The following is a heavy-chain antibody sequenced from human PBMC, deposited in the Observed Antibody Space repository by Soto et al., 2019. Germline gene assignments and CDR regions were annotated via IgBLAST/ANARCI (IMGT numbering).Heavy chain of an antibody. CDR2: INGGGGST. Sequence: GRSLRLSCAASGFTFNAFAMAWVRQTPGKGLDWVSTINGGGGSTYYADSVKGRFTISRDNSKNTLYLELNNLRAEDTAVYYCAKEPEMPGRGLDYWGQGALVTASS. J-gene: IGHJ4*02. V-gene: IGHV3-23*01. CDR3: AKEPEMPGRGLDY. CDR1: GFTFNAFA. D-gene: IGHD2-2*01.